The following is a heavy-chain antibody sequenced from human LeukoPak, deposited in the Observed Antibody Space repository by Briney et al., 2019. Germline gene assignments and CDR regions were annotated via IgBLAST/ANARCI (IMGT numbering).Heavy chain of an antibody. CDR3: ARSPYGDYARYDFDY. D-gene: IGHD4-17*01. J-gene: IGHJ4*02. V-gene: IGHV3-66*01. CDR1: GFTVSSNY. CDR2: IYSGGST. Sequence: GESLKISCAASGFTVSSNYMSWVRQAPGKGLEWVSVIYSGGSTYYADSVKGRFTISRDNSKNTLYLQMNSLRAEDTAVYYCARSPYGDYARYDFDYWGQGTLVTVSS.